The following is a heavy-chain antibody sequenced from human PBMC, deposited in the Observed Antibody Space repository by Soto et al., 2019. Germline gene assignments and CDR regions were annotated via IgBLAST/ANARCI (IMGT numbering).Heavy chain of an antibody. D-gene: IGHD1-1*01. CDR3: AKDKFLPVSPQL. CDR1: GFTFSSYA. J-gene: IGHJ4*02. CDR2: ISGSGGST. V-gene: IGHV3-23*01. Sequence: GGSLRLSCAASGFTFSSYAMSWVRQAPGKGLEWVSAISGSGGSTYYADSVKGRFTISRDNSKNKLYLQMNSLRAEDTAVYYCAKDKFLPVSPQLWGQGTLVTVSS.